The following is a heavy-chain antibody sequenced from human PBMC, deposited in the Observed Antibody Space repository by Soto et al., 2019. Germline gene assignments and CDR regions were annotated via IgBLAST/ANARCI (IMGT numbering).Heavy chain of an antibody. D-gene: IGHD5-18*01. CDR2: IVPLSGAT. CDR1: GGSLNNYL. Sequence: QVQLVQSGAEMKKPGSSVKVSCKASGGSLNNYLITWVRQAPGQGLEWLGEIVPLSGATNSAQKFQGRVTISADDSTKTAYMELMNLRPEDSAMYFCARGGVDTGTFDYWGQGTLVTVSS. J-gene: IGHJ4*02. V-gene: IGHV1-69*01. CDR3: ARGGVDTGTFDY.